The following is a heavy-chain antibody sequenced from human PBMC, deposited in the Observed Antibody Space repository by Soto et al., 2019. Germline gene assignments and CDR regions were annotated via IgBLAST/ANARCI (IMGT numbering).Heavy chain of an antibody. Sequence: QVQLVDSGGGVVQPGRSLRLSCTASGFIFSRYGMYWVRQAPGKGLEWVAAISYDGGSKYYADSVKGRFTISRDTSKNTLYLQMNSLRAEDTAVYYCARDPGGVAAAGTLDYWGQGTLVTVSS. CDR3: ARDPGGVAAAGTLDY. CDR2: ISYDGGSK. CDR1: GFIFSRYG. V-gene: IGHV3-30*03. J-gene: IGHJ4*02. D-gene: IGHD6-13*01.